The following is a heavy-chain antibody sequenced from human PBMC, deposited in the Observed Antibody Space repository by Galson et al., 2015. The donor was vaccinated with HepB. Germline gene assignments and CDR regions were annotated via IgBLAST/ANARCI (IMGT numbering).Heavy chain of an antibody. CDR3: ASLRYSGYAY. CDR2: IYYSGST. CDR1: GGSISSSSYY. Sequence: ETLSLTCTVSGGSISSSSYYWGWIRQPPGKGLEWIGSIYYSGSTYYNPSLKSRVTISVDTSKNQFSLKLSSVTAADTAVYYCASLRYSGYAYWGQGTLVTVSS. J-gene: IGHJ4*02. V-gene: IGHV4-39*01. D-gene: IGHD5-12*01.